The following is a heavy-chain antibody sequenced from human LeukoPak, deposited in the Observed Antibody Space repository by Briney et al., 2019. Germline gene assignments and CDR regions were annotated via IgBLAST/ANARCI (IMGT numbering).Heavy chain of an antibody. CDR3: ARVGAAAGRKVPYYYYMDV. CDR1: GYTFTSYG. CDR2: ISAYNGNT. J-gene: IGHJ6*03. Sequence: ASVKVSCKASGYTFTSYGISWVRQAPGQGLEWMGWISAYNGNTNYAQKLQGRVTMTTDTSTSTAYMELRSLRSDDTAVYYCARVGAAAGRKVPYYYYMDVWGKGTTVTVSS. V-gene: IGHV1-18*01. D-gene: IGHD6-13*01.